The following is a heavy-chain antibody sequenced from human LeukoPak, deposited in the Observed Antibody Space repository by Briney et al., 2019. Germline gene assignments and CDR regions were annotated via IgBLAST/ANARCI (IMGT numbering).Heavy chain of an antibody. CDR3: ARENPHGMDV. CDR2: INPNSGGT. CDR1: GYTFTSYG. V-gene: IGHV1-2*02. J-gene: IGHJ6*02. Sequence: ASVKVSCKASGYTFTSYGISWVRQAPGQGLEWMGWINPNSGGTYYAQKFQGRVTMTRDTSISTAYMELSRLRSDDTAVYYCARENPHGMDVWGQGTTVTVSS.